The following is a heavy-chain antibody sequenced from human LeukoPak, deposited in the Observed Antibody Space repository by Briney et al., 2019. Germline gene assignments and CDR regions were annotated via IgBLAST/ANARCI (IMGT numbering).Heavy chain of an antibody. CDR3: ARRVVRGVINY. CDR1: GGSISSSSYY. J-gene: IGHJ4*02. CDR2: IYYSGST. V-gene: IGHV4-39*01. D-gene: IGHD3-10*01. Sequence: PSETLSLTCTVSGGSISSSSYYWGWIRQPPGKGLEWIGSIYYSGSTYYNPSLKSRVTISADTSKNQFSLKLSSVTAADTAVYYCARRVVRGVINYWGQGTLVTVSS.